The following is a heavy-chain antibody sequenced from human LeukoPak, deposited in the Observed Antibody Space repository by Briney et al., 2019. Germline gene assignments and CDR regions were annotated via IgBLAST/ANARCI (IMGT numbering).Heavy chain of an antibody. D-gene: IGHD4-17*01. V-gene: IGHV4-34*01. CDR3: APIFGDYSDFDT. CDR2: INHHGST. Sequence: SETLSLTCDGYGGSFTNYYLSWVRQPPGKGLEWIGEINHHGSTNYNPSLKSRVSISVDTSKNQFSLKLSSVAAADTAVYYCAPIFGDYSDFDTWGQGTLVTVSS. CDR1: GGSFTNYY. J-gene: IGHJ4*02.